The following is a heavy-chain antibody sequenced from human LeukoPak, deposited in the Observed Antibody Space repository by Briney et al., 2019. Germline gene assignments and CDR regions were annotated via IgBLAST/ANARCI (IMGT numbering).Heavy chain of an antibody. V-gene: IGHV3-23*01. CDR1: GFTFDRFS. D-gene: IGHD3-16*01. J-gene: IGHJ3*02. CDR3: AKDQYVSGNAFDI. CDR2: INYSGGIT. Sequence: GGSLRLSCAASGFTFDRFSMSWVRQAPGKGLEWVSSINYSGGITYYADSVKGRFTISRDNSKNTLYLQMNSLRAEDTAVYYCAKDQYVSGNAFDIWGQGTMVTVSS.